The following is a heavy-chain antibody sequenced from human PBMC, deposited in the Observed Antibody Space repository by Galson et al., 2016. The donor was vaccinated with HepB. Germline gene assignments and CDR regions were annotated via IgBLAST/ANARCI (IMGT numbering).Heavy chain of an antibody. CDR2: TYHSGTT. D-gene: IGHD6-19*01. V-gene: IGHV4-4*02. CDR1: GGSISSNW. Sequence: SETLSLTCTVSGGSISSNWWSWVRQPPGKGLDWIAETYHSGTTNFNPSLQSRVTISIDKSKNQVSLNLNSVTAADTAVDYCARHIAVTGTRGFDYWVQGLLVTVSS. CDR3: ARHIAVTGTRGFDY. J-gene: IGHJ4*02.